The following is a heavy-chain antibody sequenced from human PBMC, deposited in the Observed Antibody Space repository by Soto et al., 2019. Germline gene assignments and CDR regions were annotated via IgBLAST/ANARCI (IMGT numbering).Heavy chain of an antibody. CDR3: ARKQAGFFYGIDY. Sequence: QVQLQESGPGLVKPSETLSLTCTVSGGSFNSGGYYWSWIRQHPGKGLEWLGYIDHSGYTFYNPSLPGRIMLSMDTSKNQFSLKLSSATAADRAVYFCARKQAGFFYGIDYWGQGTLVTVSS. J-gene: IGHJ4*02. D-gene: IGHD3-3*01. CDR2: IDHSGYT. V-gene: IGHV4-31*03. CDR1: GGSFNSGGYY.